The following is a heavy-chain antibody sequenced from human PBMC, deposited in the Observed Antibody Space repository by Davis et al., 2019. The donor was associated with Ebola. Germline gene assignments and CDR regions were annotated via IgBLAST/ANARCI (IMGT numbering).Heavy chain of an antibody. CDR3: ARALHDEGLDY. CDR1: GFTFSNHA. V-gene: IGHV3-30*04. J-gene: IGHJ4*02. Sequence: PGGSLRLSCVASGFTFSNHAMHWVRQAPGKGLEWVAVTSHNEREGFYGESVHGRFTMFRDNSEHVLYLQMDSLRPDDTAIYFCARALHDEGLDYWGQGTPVTVSS. D-gene: IGHD1-1*01. CDR2: TSHNEREG.